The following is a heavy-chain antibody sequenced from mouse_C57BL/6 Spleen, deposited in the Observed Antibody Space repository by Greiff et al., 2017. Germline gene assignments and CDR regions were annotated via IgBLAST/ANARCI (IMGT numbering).Heavy chain of an antibody. J-gene: IGHJ1*03. CDR2: IYPGDGDT. CDR1: GYAFSTYW. Sequence: QVQLQQSGAELVKPGASVKISCRASGYAFSTYWMNWVKQRPGKGLEWIGQIYPGDGDTNYNGKFKGKATLTADKSSSTAYMQLSSLTSEDSAVYFCASSSGTRYFDVWGTGTTVTVSS. V-gene: IGHV1-80*01. D-gene: IGHD4-1*01. CDR3: ASSSGTRYFDV.